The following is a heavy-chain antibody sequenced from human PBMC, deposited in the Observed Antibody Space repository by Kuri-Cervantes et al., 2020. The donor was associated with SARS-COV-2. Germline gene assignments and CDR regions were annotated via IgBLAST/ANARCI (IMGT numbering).Heavy chain of an antibody. Sequence: ASVKVSCKASGYTFTGYYMHWVRQAPGQGLEWMGWINPNSGGTNYAQKFQGRVTMTRDTSISIAYMVLSRLRSDDTAVYYCARGVTMVRGVSLQQQSLGIEGYWGQGTLVTVSS. V-gene: IGHV1-2*02. CDR3: ARGVTMVRGVSLQQQSLGIEGY. D-gene: IGHD3-10*01. CDR1: GYTFTGYY. CDR2: INPNSGGT. J-gene: IGHJ4*02.